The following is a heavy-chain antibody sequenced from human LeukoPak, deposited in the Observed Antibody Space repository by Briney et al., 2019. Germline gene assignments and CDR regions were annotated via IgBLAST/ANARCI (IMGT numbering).Heavy chain of an antibody. J-gene: IGHJ4*02. V-gene: IGHV3-66*01. CDR3: ARSVGGSIDDSSGYPDY. CDR2: IYSGGST. CDR1: GFTVGSNY. Sequence: GRSLRLSRAASGFTVGSNYMSSVRHAPGEGLEWVSVIYSGGSTYYADSVKGRCTTSRDNSKNPTYLQINSLRAEDPGVYYCARSVGGSIDDSSGYPDYWGQGTLVTVSS. D-gene: IGHD3-22*01.